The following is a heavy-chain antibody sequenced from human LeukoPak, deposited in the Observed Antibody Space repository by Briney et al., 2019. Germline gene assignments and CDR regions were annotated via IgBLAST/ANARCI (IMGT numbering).Heavy chain of an antibody. J-gene: IGHJ3*02. CDR1: GFSFSHYA. V-gene: IGHV3-23*01. CDR2: ISGSGGST. Sequence: GGSLRLSCAASGFSFSHYALHWVRQAPGKGLEWVSAISGSGGSTYYADSVKGRFTISRDNSKNTLYLQMNSLRAEDTAVYYCAKDQGSGWTHDAFDIWGQGTMVTVSS. CDR3: AKDQGSGWTHDAFDI. D-gene: IGHD6-19*01.